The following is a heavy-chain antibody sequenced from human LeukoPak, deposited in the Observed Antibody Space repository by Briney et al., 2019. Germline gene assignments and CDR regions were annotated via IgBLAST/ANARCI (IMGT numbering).Heavy chain of an antibody. CDR1: EFTFSSYG. D-gene: IGHD4-23*01. Sequence: PGGSLRLSCAASEFTFSSYGMHWVRQAPGKGLEWVAFIRFDGSNKYYADSVKGRFTISRDNSKNTLYLQKNSLRAEDTAVYYCASYGGNSGKEYFQHWGQGTLVTVSS. CDR2: IRFDGSNK. CDR3: ASYGGNSGKEYFQH. J-gene: IGHJ1*01. V-gene: IGHV3-30*02.